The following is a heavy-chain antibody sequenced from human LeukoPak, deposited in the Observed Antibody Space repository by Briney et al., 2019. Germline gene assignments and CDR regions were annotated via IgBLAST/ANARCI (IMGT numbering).Heavy chain of an antibody. CDR2: IIPIFGTA. CDR1: GGTFSSYA. V-gene: IGHV1-69*06. Sequence: WASVKVSCKASGGTFSSYAISWVRQAPGQGLEWMGGIIPIFGTANYAQKFQGRVTITADKSTSTAYMELSGLRSEDTAVYYCAREGYCGGDCPYYFDYWGQGTLVTVSS. D-gene: IGHD2-21*02. CDR3: AREGYCGGDCPYYFDY. J-gene: IGHJ4*02.